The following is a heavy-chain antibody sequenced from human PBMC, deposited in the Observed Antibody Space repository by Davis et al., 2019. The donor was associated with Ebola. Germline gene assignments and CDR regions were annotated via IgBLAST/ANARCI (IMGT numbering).Heavy chain of an antibody. D-gene: IGHD4-23*01. J-gene: IGHJ4*02. V-gene: IGHV5-10-1*01. CDR3: ARHRGLRWESPIDY. CDR2: IDPSDSYT. Sequence: KVSCKGSGYSFTSYWIGWVRQMPGKGLEWMGRIDPSDSYTNYSPSFQGHVTISADKSISTAYLQWSSLKASDTAMYYCARHRGLRWESPIDYWGQGTLVTVSS. CDR1: GYSFTSYW.